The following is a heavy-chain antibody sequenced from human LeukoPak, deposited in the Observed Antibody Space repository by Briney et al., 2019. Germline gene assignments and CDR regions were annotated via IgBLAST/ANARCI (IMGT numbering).Heavy chain of an antibody. V-gene: IGHV3-13*01. CDR1: GFTSSSYD. CDR3: ARGVGSRRTNRAFDI. D-gene: IGHD6-13*01. J-gene: IGHJ3*02. CDR2: IGTAGDT. Sequence: GGSLRLSCAASGFTSSSYDMHWVRQATGKGLEWVSAIGTAGDTYYPGSVKGRFTISRENAKNSLYLQMNSLRAGDTAVYYCARGVGSRRTNRAFDIWGQGTMVTVSS.